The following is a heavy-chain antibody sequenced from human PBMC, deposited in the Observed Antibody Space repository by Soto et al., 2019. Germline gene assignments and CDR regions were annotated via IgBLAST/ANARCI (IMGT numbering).Heavy chain of an antibody. J-gene: IGHJ5*02. D-gene: IGHD5-12*01. CDR3: ASMVANENHNWCER. V-gene: IGHV1-69*06. Sequence: GGSVKLSCKASGGTFSSYAISWVRQAPGQGLEWMGGIIPIFGTANYAQKFQGRVTITAEKSTSTAYMELSSLRSEDTAVYYCASMVANENHNWCERWGQGTLVIISS. CDR2: IIPIFGTA. CDR1: GGTFSSYA.